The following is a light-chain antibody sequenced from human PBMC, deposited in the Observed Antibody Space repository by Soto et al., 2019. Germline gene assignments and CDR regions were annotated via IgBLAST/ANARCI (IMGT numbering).Light chain of an antibody. CDR1: SSNIGRDP. CDR3: AGWDADLRGFV. J-gene: IGLJ1*01. V-gene: IGLV1-44*01. CDR2: ENN. Sequence: QSVLTQPPSASGTPGQRVSISCSGSSSNIGRDPVNWYQHLPGTAPKLLIYENNQRPSGVPDRFSGSKSGTSASLAISGLQSKDEADYFCAGWDADLRGFVFGTGTKLTVL.